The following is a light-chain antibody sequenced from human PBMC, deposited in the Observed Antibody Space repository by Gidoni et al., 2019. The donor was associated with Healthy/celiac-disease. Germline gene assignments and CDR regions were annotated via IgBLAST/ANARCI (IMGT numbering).Light chain of an antibody. J-gene: IGLJ2*01. CDR2: QDS. V-gene: IGLV3-1*01. CDR3: QAWDSTLRV. Sequence: SYELTQPPSVSVSPVQTASITCSGDKLGDKYACWYQQKPGQSPVLVIYQDSKRPSGIPERFSGSNSGNTATLTISGTQAMDEADYYCQAWDSTLRVFGGGTKLTVL. CDR1: KLGDKY.